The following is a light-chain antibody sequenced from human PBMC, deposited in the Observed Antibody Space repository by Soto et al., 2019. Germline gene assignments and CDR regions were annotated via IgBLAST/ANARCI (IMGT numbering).Light chain of an antibody. CDR3: QHYNIWPPVT. CDR2: DTS. Sequence: IFLTQSPYTLSLSPGERATLTCRVSQSVSSYLAWYQQKPGQAPRLLIYDTSIRASGIPARFSGSGSGTDFTLTISSLDPEDFAVYYCQHYNIWPPVTFGQGTKVDNK. V-gene: IGKV3-11*01. CDR1: QSVSSY. J-gene: IGKJ1*01.